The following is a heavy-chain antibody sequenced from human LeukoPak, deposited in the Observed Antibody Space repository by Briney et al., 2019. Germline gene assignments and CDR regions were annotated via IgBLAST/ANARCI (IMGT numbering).Heavy chain of an antibody. V-gene: IGHV4-59*01. D-gene: IGHD3-22*01. CDR2: IYYTGST. J-gene: IGHJ4*02. CDR1: GGSISSLY. CDR3: ARGADSSGYYSIFYFDY. Sequence: KPSETLSLTCSVSGGSISSLYWSWIRQPPGKGLEWIGYIYYTGSTNYNPSLKSRVTMFVDMSKNQFSLKLSSVTAADTAVYYCARGADSSGYYSIFYFDYWGQGTLVTVSS.